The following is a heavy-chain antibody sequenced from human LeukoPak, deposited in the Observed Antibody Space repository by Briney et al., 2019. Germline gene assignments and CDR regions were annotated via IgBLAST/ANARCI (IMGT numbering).Heavy chain of an antibody. J-gene: IGHJ4*02. CDR3: AKRGGSYFDY. D-gene: IGHD1-26*01. V-gene: IGHV3-30*18. Sequence: GGSLRLSCAASGFTFSSNSIHWVRQAPGKGLEWLAVISYDGSNKYYADSVKGRFTISRDNPKNTLYLEMNSLRAEDTAVYYCAKRGGSYFDYWGQGTLVTVSS. CDR2: ISYDGSNK. CDR1: GFTFSSNS.